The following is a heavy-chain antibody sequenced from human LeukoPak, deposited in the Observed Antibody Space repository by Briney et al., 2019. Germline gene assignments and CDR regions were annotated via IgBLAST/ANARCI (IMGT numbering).Heavy chain of an antibody. CDR1: GFSFSNAW. D-gene: IGHD4-23*01. V-gene: IGHV3-15*01. CDR2: IKSRTDGGTP. J-gene: IGHJ4*02. CDR3: TTEFGDNSGRYYFDY. Sequence: PGGSLRLSCAASGFSFSNAWMSWVRQAPGKGLEWVGRIKSRTDGGTPDYAAPVKGSSTISRDDSKNTLFLQMNSLKTEDTALYYCTTEFGDNSGRYYFDYWGQGTLVTVSS.